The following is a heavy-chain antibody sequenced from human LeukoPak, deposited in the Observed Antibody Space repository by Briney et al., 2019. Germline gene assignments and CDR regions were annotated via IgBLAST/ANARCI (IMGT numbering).Heavy chain of an antibody. CDR2: ISYDGSNK. D-gene: IGHD2-2*01. CDR3: ARDGGRHCSSTSCSPFDY. V-gene: IGHV3-30*04. Sequence: PGRSLRLSCAASGFTFSSYAMHWVRQAPGKGLEWVAVISYDGSNKYYADSVKGRFTISRDNSKNTPYLQMNSLRAEDTAVYYCARDGGRHCSSTSCSPFDYWGQGTLVTVSS. J-gene: IGHJ4*02. CDR1: GFTFSSYA.